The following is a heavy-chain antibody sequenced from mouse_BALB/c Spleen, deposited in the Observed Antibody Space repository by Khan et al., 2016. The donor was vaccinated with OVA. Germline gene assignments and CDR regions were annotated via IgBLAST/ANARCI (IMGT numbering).Heavy chain of an antibody. V-gene: IGHV14-3*02. CDR3: ALPSYDPRDVEV. CDR1: GFNIKDTY. J-gene: IGHJ1*01. Sequence: VQLQQSGAELVKPGASVRLSCTASGFNIKDTYLHWVKQRPEQGLEWIGRIAPANGNTNYDPKFQGKPTITADTSSNTSSLQLNSLTSEDTAGYYCALPSYDPRDVEVWGAGTTVTVSS. D-gene: IGHD2-3*01. CDR2: IAPANGNT.